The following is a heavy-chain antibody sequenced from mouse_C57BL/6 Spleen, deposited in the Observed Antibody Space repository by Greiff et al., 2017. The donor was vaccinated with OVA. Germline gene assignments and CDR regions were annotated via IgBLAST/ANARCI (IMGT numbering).Heavy chain of an antibody. V-gene: IGHV1-80*01. CDR3: ARGGYFDV. CDR2: IYPGDGAP. J-gene: IGHJ1*03. CDR1: GYAFSSYW. Sequence: VQLPQSGAELVQPGASVTISCKASGYAFSSYWMNWVQQRPGKGLEWIGQIYPGDGAPNSNGKFKGKATLPADKSSSTAYIQLHSLTSEYSAVSFCARGGYFDVWGTGTTVTVSS.